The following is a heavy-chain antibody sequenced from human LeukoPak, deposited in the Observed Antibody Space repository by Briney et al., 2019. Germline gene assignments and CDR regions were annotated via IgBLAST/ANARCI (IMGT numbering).Heavy chain of an antibody. Sequence: GGSLRLSCATSGFTFSDYAMSWVRQAPGKGLEWVSTISNSGGNTHYADSVMGRFTISRDNSKNTLYLQMNSLRAEDTAVYYCAKQYIVLMVYASWGQGTLVTVSS. CDR2: ISNSGGNT. CDR1: GFTFSDYA. V-gene: IGHV3-23*01. J-gene: IGHJ4*02. D-gene: IGHD2-8*01. CDR3: AKQYIVLMVYAS.